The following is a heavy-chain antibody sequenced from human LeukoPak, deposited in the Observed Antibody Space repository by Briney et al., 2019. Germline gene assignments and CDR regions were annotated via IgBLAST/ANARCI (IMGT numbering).Heavy chain of an antibody. CDR1: GFTFSSYA. CDR2: ISGSGGST. CDR3: AKEYYYGSGSYYTN. J-gene: IGHJ4*02. D-gene: IGHD3-10*01. V-gene: IGHV3-23*01. Sequence: GGSLRLSCAASGFTFSSYAMSWVRQSPGKGLEWVSAISGSGGSTYYADSVKGRFTISRDNSKNTLYLQMNSLRAEDTAVYYCAKEYYYGSGSYYTNWGQGTLVTVSS.